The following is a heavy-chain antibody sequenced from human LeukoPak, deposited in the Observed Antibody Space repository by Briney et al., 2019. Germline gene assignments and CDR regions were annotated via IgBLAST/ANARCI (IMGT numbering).Heavy chain of an antibody. CDR1: GGSISSGGYY. CDR3: ARLYSSSWLGY. J-gene: IGHJ4*02. V-gene: IGHV4-30-2*01. Sequence: SETLSLTCTVSGGSISSGGYYWSWIRQPPGKGLEWIGYIYHSGSTYYNPSLKSRVTISVDRSKNQFSLKLSSVTAADTAVYYCARLYSSSWLGYWGQGTPVTVSS. D-gene: IGHD6-13*01. CDR2: IYHSGST.